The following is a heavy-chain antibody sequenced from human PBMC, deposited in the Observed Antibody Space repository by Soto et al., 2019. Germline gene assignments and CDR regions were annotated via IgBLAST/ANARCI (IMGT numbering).Heavy chain of an antibody. D-gene: IGHD3-3*01. CDR2: IYYSGST. V-gene: IGHV4-59*08. CDR3: ARSYDLWSGNTPTYYFDY. CDR1: GGSISSYY. J-gene: IGHJ4*02. Sequence: PSETLSLTCTVSGGSISSYYWSWIRQPPGKGLEWIGYIYYSGSTNYNPSLKSRVTISVDTSKNQFSLKLNSVTAADTAVYYCARSYDLWSGNTPTYYFDYWRQGTLVTVSS.